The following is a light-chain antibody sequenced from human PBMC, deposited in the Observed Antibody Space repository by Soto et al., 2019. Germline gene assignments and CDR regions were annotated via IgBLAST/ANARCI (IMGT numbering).Light chain of an antibody. CDR3: SSKTSSRTPFV. V-gene: IGLV2-14*01. CDR1: SSDVGGYNY. J-gene: IGLJ1*01. Sequence: QSALTQPASVSGSPGQSITISCTGTSSDVGGYNYVSWYQQHPGNAPRLMIYEVNNRPSGVPNRFSGSKSGNTASLTISGLQAEDEADYYCSSKTSSRTPFVFGTGTNVTVL. CDR2: EVN.